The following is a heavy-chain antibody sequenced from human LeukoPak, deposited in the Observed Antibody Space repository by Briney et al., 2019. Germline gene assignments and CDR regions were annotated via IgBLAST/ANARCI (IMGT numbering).Heavy chain of an antibody. V-gene: IGHV4-34*01. CDR1: GGSFSGYY. CDR2: INHSGST. Sequence: SETLSLTCAVYGGSFSGYYWSWIRQPPGKGLEWIGEINHSGSTNYNPSLKSRVTISVDTSKNQSSLKLSSVTAADTAVYYCARPSGTYYMDVWGKGTTVTVSS. CDR3: ARPSGTYYMDV. J-gene: IGHJ6*03. D-gene: IGHD1-7*01.